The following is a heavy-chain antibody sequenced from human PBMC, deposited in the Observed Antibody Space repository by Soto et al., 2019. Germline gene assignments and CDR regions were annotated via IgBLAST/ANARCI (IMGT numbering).Heavy chain of an antibody. D-gene: IGHD3-3*01. J-gene: IGHJ6*02. CDR2: IIPIFGTA. CDR3: ASSLRFLEWVYYGMDV. V-gene: IGHV1-69*06. Sequence: GASVKVSCKASGGTFSSYAISWVRQAPGQGLEWMGGIIPIFGTANYAQKFQGRVTITADKSTSTAYMELSSLRSEDTAVYYCASSLRFLEWVYYGMDVWGQGTTVTVSS. CDR1: GGTFSSYA.